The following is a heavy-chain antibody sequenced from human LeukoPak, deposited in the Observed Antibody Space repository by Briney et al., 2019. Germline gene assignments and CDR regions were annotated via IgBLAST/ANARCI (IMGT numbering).Heavy chain of an antibody. CDR3: ARDSEVVGATTYDY. V-gene: IGHV3-21*01. CDR2: ISSSSSYI. D-gene: IGHD1-26*01. Sequence: GGSLRLSCAASGFTFSSYSMNWVRQAPGKGLEWVSSISSSSSYIYYADSVKGRFTISRDNAKNSLYLQMNSLRAEDTAVYYCARDSEVVGATTYDYWGQGTLVTVSS. J-gene: IGHJ4*02. CDR1: GFTFSSYS.